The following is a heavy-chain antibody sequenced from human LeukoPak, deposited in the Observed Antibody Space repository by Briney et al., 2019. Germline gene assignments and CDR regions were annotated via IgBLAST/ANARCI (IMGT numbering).Heavy chain of an antibody. CDR2: INPSGDTT. CDR1: GYTLTSYY. Sequence: ASVKVSCKASGYTLTSYYLHWVRQAPGQGLEWMAIINPSGDTTSHAQKFQGRVTMTRDTSASTVYMELSSLRSEDTAVYYCATGLMVVAMIDYWGQGTLVTVSS. V-gene: IGHV1-46*01. D-gene: IGHD3-22*01. CDR3: ATGLMVVAMIDY. J-gene: IGHJ4*02.